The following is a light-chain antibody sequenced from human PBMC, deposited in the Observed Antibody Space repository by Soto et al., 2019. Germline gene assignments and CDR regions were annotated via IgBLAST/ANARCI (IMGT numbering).Light chain of an antibody. Sequence: EIVMTQSPDTLSVSPGERATLSCRASQSVSTNLAWYQQKPGQAPRLLIFNASTRATGTAARFSGSGSGTEFTLTISRLQSEDFAVYYCQQYDLATGFCGGTKLEIK. CDR1: QSVSTN. CDR3: QQYDLATG. CDR2: NAS. V-gene: IGKV3-15*01. J-gene: IGKJ4*01.